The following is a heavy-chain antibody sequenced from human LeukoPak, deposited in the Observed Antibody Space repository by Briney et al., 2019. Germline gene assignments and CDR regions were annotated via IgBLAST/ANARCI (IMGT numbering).Heavy chain of an antibody. V-gene: IGHV4-39*07. CDR1: GGSISSSSYY. J-gene: IGHJ6*02. CDR2: IYYGGST. Sequence: SETLSLTCTVSGGSISSSSYYWSWIRQPPGKGLEWIGSIYYGGSTYYNPSLKSRVSISVDTSKNQFSLKVSSVTAADTAVYYCVRDAGHQLSRRNYYAMDVWGQGTTVTVSS. D-gene: IGHD2-2*01. CDR3: VRDAGHQLSRRNYYAMDV.